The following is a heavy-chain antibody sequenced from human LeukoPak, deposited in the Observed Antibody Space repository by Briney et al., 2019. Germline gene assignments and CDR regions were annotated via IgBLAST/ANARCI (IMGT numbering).Heavy chain of an antibody. Sequence: GASVKVSCKASGYTFTSYYMHWVRQAPGQGLEWMGIINPSGGSTSYAQKFQGRVTMTRDTSTSTVYMELSRLRSEDPAVYYCASLPLRRRDAFDIWGQGTMVTVSS. CDR2: INPSGGST. CDR1: GYTFTSYY. CDR3: ASLPLRRRDAFDI. V-gene: IGHV1-46*01. J-gene: IGHJ3*02.